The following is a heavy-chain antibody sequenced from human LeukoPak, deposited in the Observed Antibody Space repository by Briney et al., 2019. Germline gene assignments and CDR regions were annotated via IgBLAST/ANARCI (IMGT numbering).Heavy chain of an antibody. Sequence: GGSLRLSCAASGFTFSSYEMNWVRQAPGKGLEWVSYISSSGSTIYYADSVKGRFTISRDDAKNSLYLQMNSLRAEDTAVYYCARVPATITMVRGVLGEFDYWGQGTLVTVSS. D-gene: IGHD3-10*01. CDR3: ARVPATITMVRGVLGEFDY. CDR2: ISSSGSTI. J-gene: IGHJ4*02. CDR1: GFTFSSYE. V-gene: IGHV3-48*03.